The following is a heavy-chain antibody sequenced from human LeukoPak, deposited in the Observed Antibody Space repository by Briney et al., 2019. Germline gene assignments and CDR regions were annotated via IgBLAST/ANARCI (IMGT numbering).Heavy chain of an antibody. J-gene: IGHJ4*02. Sequence: GGSLRLSCAASGFTVSSNYMRWVRQAPGKGLEWVSVIYSGGSTYYADSVKGRFTISRDNSKNTLYLQMNSLRAEDTAVYYCARDGYYDSSGYYPLRYWGQGTLVTVSS. D-gene: IGHD3-22*01. CDR3: ARDGYYDSSGYYPLRY. CDR2: IYSGGST. V-gene: IGHV3-53*01. CDR1: GFTVSSNY.